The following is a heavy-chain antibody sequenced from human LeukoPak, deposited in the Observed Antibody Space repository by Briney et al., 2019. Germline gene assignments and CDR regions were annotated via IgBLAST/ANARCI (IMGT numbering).Heavy chain of an antibody. Sequence: GGSLRLSCAASGFTFSSFAMSWVRQAPGKGLEWVSAITGRGGGTYYADSVKGRFTISRDNAKNSLYLQMNSLRAEDTAVYYCARALWSGPVYYGMDVWGQGTTVTVSS. CDR2: ITGRGGGT. CDR1: GFTFSSFA. CDR3: ARALWSGPVYYGMDV. V-gene: IGHV3-21*06. J-gene: IGHJ6*02. D-gene: IGHD3-10*01.